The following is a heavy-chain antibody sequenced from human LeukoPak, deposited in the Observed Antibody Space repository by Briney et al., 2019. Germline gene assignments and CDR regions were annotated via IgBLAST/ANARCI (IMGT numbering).Heavy chain of an antibody. D-gene: IGHD3-22*01. CDR3: ARGDYYDSDFDY. V-gene: IGHV4-59*01. CDR1: VGSIRSYY. Sequence: SETLSLICTFSVGSIRSYYWSWIRQPPGKGLEWIGYIYYSGSTNYNPSLKSRVTISVDTYKNQFSLTLSSVTAADTAVYYCARGDYYDSDFDYWGQGTLVTVSS. CDR2: IYYSGST. J-gene: IGHJ4*02.